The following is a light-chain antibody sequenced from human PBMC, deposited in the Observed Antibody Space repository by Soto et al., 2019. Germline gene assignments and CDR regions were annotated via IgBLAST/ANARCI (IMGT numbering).Light chain of an antibody. J-gene: IGLJ1*01. V-gene: IGLV2-23*02. CDR3: CSSADSSTPHV. CDR2: EFN. CDR1: SSDVASYYF. Sequence: QSVLTQPASVSWSPGQSITISCTGTSSDVASYYFVSWYQQHPGKAPKLMIYEFNKRPSGISSRFSGSTSGNTAPLTISGLQAEDEADYYCCSSADSSTPHVFGTGTKVTVL.